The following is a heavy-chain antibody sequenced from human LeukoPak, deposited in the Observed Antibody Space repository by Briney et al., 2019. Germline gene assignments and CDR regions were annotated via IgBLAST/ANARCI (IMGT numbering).Heavy chain of an antibody. Sequence: PSGTLSLICGVSGGSISSTNWWTWVRQPPGKGLEWIGEVHLDGRTNYNPSLESRLTMSVDLSENHISLKLTSVTAADTAVYYCARHTDDLGYFQHWGQGTLVTVSS. CDR3: ARHTDDLGYFQH. D-gene: IGHD3-16*01. CDR2: VHLDGRT. J-gene: IGHJ1*01. CDR1: GGSISSTNW. V-gene: IGHV4-4*02.